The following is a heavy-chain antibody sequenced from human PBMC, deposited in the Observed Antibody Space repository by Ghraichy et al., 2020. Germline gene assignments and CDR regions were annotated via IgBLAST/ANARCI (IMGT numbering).Heavy chain of an antibody. D-gene: IGHD2/OR15-2a*01. J-gene: IGHJ3*02. CDR2: TYYESKWYN. V-gene: IGHV6-1*01. CDR1: GDSVSSNNVA. Sequence: SQTLSLTCAISGDSVSSNNVAWNWIRQYPSRGLEWLGRTYYESKWYNDYAVSVRSRITVNPETTKNQISLQLNSLTTEDTAVYYCARGHNSAFDIWGQGTMVTGSS. CDR3: ARGHNSAFDI.